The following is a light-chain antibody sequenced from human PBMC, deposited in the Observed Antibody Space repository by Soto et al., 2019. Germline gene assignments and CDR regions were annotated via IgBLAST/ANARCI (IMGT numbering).Light chain of an antibody. CDR3: ATWDDSLSGYV. J-gene: IGLJ1*01. CDR2: YNN. V-gene: IGLV1-47*02. CDR1: GSNVGASYD. Sequence: QPVLTQPPSVSGAPGQTITMSCTGSGSNVGASYDVYWYQQLPGTAPKLLIYYNNQRPSGVPDRFSGSKSGASASLAISGLRSEDEADYYCATWDDSLSGYVFGTGTKLTVL.